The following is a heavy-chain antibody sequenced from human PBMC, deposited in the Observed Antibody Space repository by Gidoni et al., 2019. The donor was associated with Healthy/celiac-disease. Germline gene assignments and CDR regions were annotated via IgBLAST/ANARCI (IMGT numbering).Heavy chain of an antibody. CDR1: GGSIRSYY. CDR3: ARAPNVLRYFDWPGAYYFDY. Sequence: QVQLQESGPGLVKPSETLSLTCTVSGGSIRSYYWSWIRQPPGKGLEWIGYIYYSGSTNYNPSLKSRVTISVDTSKNQFSLKLSSVTAADTAVYYCARAPNVLRYFDWPGAYYFDYWGQGTLVTVSS. V-gene: IGHV4-59*01. J-gene: IGHJ4*02. D-gene: IGHD3-9*01. CDR2: IYYSGST.